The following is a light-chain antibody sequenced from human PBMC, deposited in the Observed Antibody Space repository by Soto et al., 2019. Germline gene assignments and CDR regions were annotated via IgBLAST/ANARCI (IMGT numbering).Light chain of an antibody. CDR3: LLSYHGARYVL. CDR2: DTD. Sequence: QAVVTQEPSLTVSPGGTVTLTCGSSTGAVTSSHYPYWLQQKPGQAPRTLIYDTDNKRSWTPARFSGSLLGDKAALTLSGAEPEDEADYYCLLSYHGARYVLFGGGTKLTVL. J-gene: IGLJ2*01. V-gene: IGLV7-46*01. CDR1: TGAVTSSHY.